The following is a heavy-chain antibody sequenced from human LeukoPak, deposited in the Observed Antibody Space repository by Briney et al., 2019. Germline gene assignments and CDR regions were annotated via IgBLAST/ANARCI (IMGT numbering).Heavy chain of an antibody. CDR3: AREKRAAAGSFDI. V-gene: IGHV4-39*02. J-gene: IGHJ3*02. CDR2: IYNSGST. CDR1: GGSISSSYYY. Sequence: SETLSLTCTVSGGSISSSYYYWGWIRQPPGKGLEWIGSIYNSGSTHYNPSLKSRVTISVDTSKNQFSLKLSSVTAADTAVYYCAREKRAAAGSFDIWGQGTMVTVSS. D-gene: IGHD6-13*01.